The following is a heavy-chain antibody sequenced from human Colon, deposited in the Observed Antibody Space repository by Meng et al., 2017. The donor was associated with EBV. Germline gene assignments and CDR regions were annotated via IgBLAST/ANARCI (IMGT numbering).Heavy chain of an antibody. CDR1: GDSITSGDYS. CDR2: IYHGVNI. V-gene: IGHV4-30-2*01. Sequence: QVHVQESGSGLVRPSQTLSLTCAVSGDSITSGDYSWTWIRQPPGKGLEWIGYIYHGVNIYYTPSLRSRVTISVDKSRNQFSLKLTSVSAADTAVYYCVRDTRRGGGWFDPWGQGTLVTVSS. CDR3: VRDTRRGGGWFDP. D-gene: IGHD3-10*01. J-gene: IGHJ5*02.